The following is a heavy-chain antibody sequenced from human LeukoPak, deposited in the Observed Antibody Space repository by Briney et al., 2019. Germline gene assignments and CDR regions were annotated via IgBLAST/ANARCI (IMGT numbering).Heavy chain of an antibody. CDR1: GFNFGVVA. CDR2: IRHREYGGTA. CDR3: ARERAGDVDY. J-gene: IGHJ4*02. D-gene: IGHD4/OR15-4a*01. V-gene: IGHV3-49*03. Sequence: GGSLRLSCATSGFNFGVVAMDWIRQAPGKGLEWVGFIRHREYGGTAEYAASVNGRFAISRDDSKSIVYLQMNDLRTEDTGVYYCARERAGDVDYWGLGTLVTVSS.